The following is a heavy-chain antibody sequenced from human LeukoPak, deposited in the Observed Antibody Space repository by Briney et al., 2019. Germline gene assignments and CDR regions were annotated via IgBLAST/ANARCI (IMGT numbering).Heavy chain of an antibody. Sequence: ASVKVSCKASGGTFSSYAISWVRQAPGQGLEWMGGIIPIFGSANYAQKFQGRVTITADESTSTAYMELSSLRSEDTAVYYCARKLCSGGSCYRLYYYGMDVWGQGTTVTVSS. CDR1: GGTFSSYA. CDR2: IIPIFGSA. CDR3: ARKLCSGGSCYRLYYYGMDV. J-gene: IGHJ6*02. V-gene: IGHV1-69*01. D-gene: IGHD2-15*01.